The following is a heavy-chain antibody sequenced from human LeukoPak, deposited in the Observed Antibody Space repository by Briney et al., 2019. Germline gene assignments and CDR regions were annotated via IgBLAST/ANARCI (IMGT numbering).Heavy chain of an antibody. CDR2: TYYRSRWSY. Sequence: SQTLSLTCAISGDSVSSSTAAWNWIRQSPSRGLEWLGRTYYRSRWSYEYTTSVKGRITINADTSENQFSLQLKSVTPEDTAVYYCVRFDHGAPDYWGQGTLVTVSS. D-gene: IGHD3-10*01. CDR3: VRFDHGAPDY. J-gene: IGHJ4*02. CDR1: GDSVSSSTAA. V-gene: IGHV6-1*01.